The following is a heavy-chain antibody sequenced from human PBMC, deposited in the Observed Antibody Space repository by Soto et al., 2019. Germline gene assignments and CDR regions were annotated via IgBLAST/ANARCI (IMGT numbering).Heavy chain of an antibody. V-gene: IGHV3-30-3*01. Sequence: QVQLVESGGGVVQPGRSLRLSCAASGFTFSSYAMHWVRQAPGKGLEWVAVISYDGSNKYYADPVKGRFTISRDNSKTTLYLQMNRLRAEDTAVYYCARVDRRDGYNEFEYWGQGTLVTVSS. CDR2: ISYDGSNK. CDR3: ARVDRRDGYNEFEY. CDR1: GFTFSSYA. D-gene: IGHD5-12*01. J-gene: IGHJ4*02.